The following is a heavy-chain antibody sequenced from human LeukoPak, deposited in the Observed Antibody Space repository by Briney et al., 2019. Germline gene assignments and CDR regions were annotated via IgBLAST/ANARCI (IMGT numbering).Heavy chain of an antibody. CDR3: AKLGAGGYYSYMDL. CDR1: GFTFGNYA. J-gene: IGHJ6*03. V-gene: IGHV3-23*01. Sequence: PGGSLRLSCAVSGFTFGNYAMTWVRQAPGKGLESVSSISTDGTPYYADSVKGRFTISRDNSKNTLYLQMNSLRAEDTAVYYCAKLGAGGYYSYMDLWGKGTTVTVSS. CDR2: ISTDGTP. D-gene: IGHD3-16*01.